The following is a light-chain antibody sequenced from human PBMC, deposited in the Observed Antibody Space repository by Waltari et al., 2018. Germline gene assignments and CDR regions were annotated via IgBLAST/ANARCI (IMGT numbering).Light chain of an antibody. CDR2: GAN. CDR3: QQSHRMLYT. V-gene: IGKV1-39*01. CDR1: QSIDTF. Sequence: DIQLTHSPSSLSASLGHRVTITCRASQSIDTFLNWYQQRPGNAPKVLIYGANTQQSGGAARFRGSGYGTHFTRTISSLQPDDFATYFRQQSHRMLYTCGQGTKLEIK. J-gene: IGKJ2*01.